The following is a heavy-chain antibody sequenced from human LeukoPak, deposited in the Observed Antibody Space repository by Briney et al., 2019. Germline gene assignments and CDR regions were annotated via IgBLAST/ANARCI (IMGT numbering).Heavy chain of an antibody. D-gene: IGHD3-10*01. CDR1: GYTFTGYY. V-gene: IGHV1-2*02. CDR2: INPNSGGT. J-gene: IGHJ6*03. Sequence: ASVKVSCKASGYTFTGYYMHWVRQAPGQGLEWMGWINPNSGGTNYAQKFQGRVTMSRDTSISTAYMELSRLRSDDTAVYYCASSVWFGESTYYYYMDVWGKGTTVTVSS. CDR3: ASSVWFGESTYYYYMDV.